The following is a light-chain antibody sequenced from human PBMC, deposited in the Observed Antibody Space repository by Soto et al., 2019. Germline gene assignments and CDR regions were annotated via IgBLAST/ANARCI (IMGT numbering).Light chain of an antibody. Sequence: QSVLPQPPSASGTAGPVGTISCSGGASNIGSNSEDWYQHLPRMDPKLLIYYNNQPPSGVPDRFSGSRSGTSASLAIVGLRSEDEAVYYCAAWDASLSACVFGNGTKLTVL. V-gene: IGLV1-47*02. CDR3: AAWDASLSACV. CDR1: ASNIGSNS. J-gene: IGLJ1*01. CDR2: YNN.